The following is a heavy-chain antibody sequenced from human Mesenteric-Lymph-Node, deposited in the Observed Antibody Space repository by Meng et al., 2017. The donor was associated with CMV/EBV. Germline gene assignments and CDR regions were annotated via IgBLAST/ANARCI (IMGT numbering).Heavy chain of an antibody. CDR3: ARVPDPFRSGYYYFGMDV. CDR2: ISWNSGSI. V-gene: IGHV3-9*01. CDR1: GFNFDDYA. Sequence: SLKISCAASGFNFDDYAMHWVRQAPGKGLEWVSGISWNSGSIGYADSVKGRFTLSRDNAKNSVSLHMNSLGAEDTAIYFCARVPDPFRSGYYYFGMDVWGQGTTVTVSS. D-gene: IGHD3-3*01. J-gene: IGHJ6*02.